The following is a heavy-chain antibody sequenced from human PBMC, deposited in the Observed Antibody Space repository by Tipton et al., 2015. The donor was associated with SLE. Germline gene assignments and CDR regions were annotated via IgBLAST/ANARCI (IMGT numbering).Heavy chain of an antibody. CDR1: GGSVSSGSYY. CDR3: ARVVTGTWGY. D-gene: IGHD1-7*01. Sequence: GLVKPSETLSLTCTVSGGSVSSGSYYWSWIRQPPGKGLEWIGSIYYSGSTYYNPSLKSRVTISVDTSKNQFSLKLSSVTAADTAVYYCARVVTGTWGYWGQGTLVTVSS. V-gene: IGHV4-39*07. CDR2: IYYSGST. J-gene: IGHJ4*02.